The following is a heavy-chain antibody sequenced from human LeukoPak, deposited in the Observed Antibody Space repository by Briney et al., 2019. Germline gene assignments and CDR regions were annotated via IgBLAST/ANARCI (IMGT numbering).Heavy chain of an antibody. D-gene: IGHD5-18*01. Sequence: QPGRSLRLSCAASGFTFSNYGMHRVRQAPGKGLEWVAVIWYDGSNKYYADSVKGRFTISRDNSKIILYLQINSLRAEDTAVYYCARDASDTAMVGYFQHWGQGTLVTVSS. CDR1: GFTFSNYG. CDR3: ARDASDTAMVGYFQH. V-gene: IGHV3-33*01. CDR2: IWYDGSNK. J-gene: IGHJ1*01.